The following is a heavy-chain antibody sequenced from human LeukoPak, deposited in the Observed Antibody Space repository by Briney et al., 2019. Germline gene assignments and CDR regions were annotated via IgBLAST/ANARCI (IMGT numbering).Heavy chain of an antibody. D-gene: IGHD3-10*01. CDR3: ARSYGSGSWYYFDH. V-gene: IGHV4-59*08. CDR2: IYYSGST. Sequence: SETLSLTCTVSGGSISTYYWSWIRQPPGKGLEWIGYIYYSGSTNYNPSLKSRVTISVDTSKNQFSLKLTSVTAADTAVYYCARSYGSGSWYYFDHWGQGTLVTVSS. J-gene: IGHJ4*02. CDR1: GGSISTYY.